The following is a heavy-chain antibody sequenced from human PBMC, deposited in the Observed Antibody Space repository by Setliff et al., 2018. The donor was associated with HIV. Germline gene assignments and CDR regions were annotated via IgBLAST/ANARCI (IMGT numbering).Heavy chain of an antibody. CDR3: TRDRAPYYYDSSGYIDAFDM. CDR1: GYIFTNYG. Sequence: PSVKVSCKASGYIFTNYGLSWVRQAPGQGLEWMGWISVYNDNTNYAQKFQGRVTMTTDTSTSTAYMEMRGLRSNDTAVYYCTRDRAPYYYDSSGYIDAFDMWGQGTTITVSS. V-gene: IGHV1-18*01. CDR2: ISVYNDNT. D-gene: IGHD3-22*01. J-gene: IGHJ3*02.